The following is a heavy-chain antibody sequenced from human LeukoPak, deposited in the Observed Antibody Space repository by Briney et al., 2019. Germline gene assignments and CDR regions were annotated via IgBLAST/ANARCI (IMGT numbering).Heavy chain of an antibody. CDR1: GFGFNDAA. V-gene: IGHV3-23*01. D-gene: IGHD4-23*01. J-gene: IGHJ4*02. CDR2: ISSSGANT. CDR3: VKDIQVTY. Sequence: GGSLRLSCAASGFGFNDAAMTWVRQAPGKGLEWVSLISSSGANTYYADSVKGRFTISRDNSKNTLFPQMNSLRAEDTAMYYCVKDIQVTYWGQGTLVTVSS.